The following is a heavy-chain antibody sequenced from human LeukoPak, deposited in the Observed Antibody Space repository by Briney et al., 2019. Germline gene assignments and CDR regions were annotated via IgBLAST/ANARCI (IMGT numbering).Heavy chain of an antibody. CDR1: GGTFSSYA. CDR2: IITIFGTA. D-gene: IGHD6-13*01. V-gene: IGHV1-69*05. Sequence: SVKVSCAASGGTFSSYAISWVRQAPGQGLEWMGDIITIFGTANYAQKFQGRVTITTDESTSTAYMELNSLRSEDTAVYSSARGGQHLVYYYYFYMDVWGNGATVTVSS. CDR3: ARGGQHLVYYYYFYMDV. J-gene: IGHJ6*03.